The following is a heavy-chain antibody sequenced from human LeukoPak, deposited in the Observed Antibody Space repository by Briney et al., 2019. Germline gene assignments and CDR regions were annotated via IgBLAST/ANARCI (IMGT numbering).Heavy chain of an antibody. CDR2: IIPIFGIA. Sequence: SVKVSCTAAGGTFSSYAISWVRQAPGQGLEWMGRIIPIFGIANYAQKFQGRVTITADKSTSTAYMELSSLRSEDTAVYYCARVADYTHNWFDPWGKGTLVTVSS. V-gene: IGHV1-69*04. CDR3: ARVADYTHNWFDP. J-gene: IGHJ5*02. D-gene: IGHD3-3*01. CDR1: GGTFSSYA.